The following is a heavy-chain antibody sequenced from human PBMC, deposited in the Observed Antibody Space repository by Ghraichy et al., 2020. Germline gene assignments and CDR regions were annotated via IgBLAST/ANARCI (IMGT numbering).Heavy chain of an antibody. CDR2: INHSGST. CDR3: ARGQPDYGDYYFDY. D-gene: IGHD4-17*01. V-gene: IGHV4-34*01. J-gene: IGHJ4*02. CDR1: GGSFSDYY. Sequence: SETLSLTCVVYGGSFSDYYWSWIRQPPGKGLEWIGEINHSGSTNYNPSLKSRVTISLDASKNQFSLKLSSVTATDTAVYYCARGQPDYGDYYFDYWGQGTLVTVSS.